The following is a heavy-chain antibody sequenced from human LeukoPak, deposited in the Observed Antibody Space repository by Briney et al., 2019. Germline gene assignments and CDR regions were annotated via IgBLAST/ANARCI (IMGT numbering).Heavy chain of an antibody. D-gene: IGHD3-22*01. CDR2: FNPNSGDT. J-gene: IGHJ4*02. CDR1: GYSFADYY. Sequence: ASVKVFCKASGYSFADYYMHWVRQATGQGLEWMGWFNPNSGDTRSAQKFWGRVTMTRDTSISTAYMELSRLRSDDTAVYYCALITMIVVVIPGAWGQGTLVTVSS. CDR3: ALITMIVVVIPGA. V-gene: IGHV1-2*02.